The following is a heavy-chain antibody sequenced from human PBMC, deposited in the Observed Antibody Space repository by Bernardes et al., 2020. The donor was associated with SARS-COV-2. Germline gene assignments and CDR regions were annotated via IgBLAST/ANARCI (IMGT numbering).Heavy chain of an antibody. CDR2: ITAYSGNT. D-gene: IGHD6-13*01. CDR3: ARTDGSSWNFYDYGLDV. J-gene: IGHJ6*02. V-gene: IGHV1-18*04. CDR1: GYTFAHFG. Sequence: ASVKVSRKASGYTFAHFGISWVRQAPGQGLEWMGWITAYSGNTDYGQKFQGRVTMTTDTSTNTAYMELRSLRSDDTAMYFCARTDGSSWNFYDYGLDVWGQGTTVTVSS.